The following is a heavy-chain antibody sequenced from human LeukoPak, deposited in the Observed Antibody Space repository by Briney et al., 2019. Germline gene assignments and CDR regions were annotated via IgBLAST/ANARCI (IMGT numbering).Heavy chain of an antibody. CDR1: GGSFSGYY. V-gene: IGHV4-34*01. Sequence: SETLSLTCAVYGGSFSGYYWSWIRQPPGKRLEWIGEINHSGSTNYNPSLKSRVTISVDTSKNQFSLKLSSVTAADTAVYYCASGYYYDSSGYYALFDYWGQGTLVTVSS. CDR3: ASGYYYDSSGYYALFDY. CDR2: INHSGST. D-gene: IGHD3-22*01. J-gene: IGHJ4*02.